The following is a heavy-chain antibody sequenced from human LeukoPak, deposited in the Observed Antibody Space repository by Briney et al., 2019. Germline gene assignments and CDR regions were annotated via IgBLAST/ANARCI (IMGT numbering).Heavy chain of an antibody. D-gene: IGHD6-13*01. CDR3: ARLGYSSSPGAFDM. V-gene: IGHV1-18*01. CDR2: ISTYNGNT. CDR1: GYIFTSYG. Sequence: ASAKVSCKASGYIFTSYGISWVRQAPGQGLVWMGWISTYNGNTNYAQMLQGRFTMTTDTSTSTAYMEMRSLRSDDTAVYYCARLGYSSSPGAFDMWGQGTMVTVSS. J-gene: IGHJ3*02.